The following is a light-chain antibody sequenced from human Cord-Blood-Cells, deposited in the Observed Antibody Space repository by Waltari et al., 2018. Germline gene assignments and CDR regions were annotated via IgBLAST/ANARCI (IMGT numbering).Light chain of an antibody. CDR2: DVS. CDR3: CSYAGSYDWV. V-gene: IGLV2-11*01. CDR1: RSAVGGYNY. Sequence: QSALTQPRSVSGSPGQSVTISCTGTRSAVGGYNYVSWYQQHPGKAPKLMISDVSKRPSGVPDRFSGSKSGKTASLTISGLQAEDEADYYCCSYAGSYDWVFGGGTKLTVL. J-gene: IGLJ3*02.